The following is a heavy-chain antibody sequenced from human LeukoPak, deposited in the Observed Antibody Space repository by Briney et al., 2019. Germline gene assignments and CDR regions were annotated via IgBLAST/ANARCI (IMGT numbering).Heavy chain of an antibody. J-gene: IGHJ3*02. CDR2: ISPSGGST. CDR1: GYTFTSNY. CDR3: ARGSLGGSYSSGAFDI. Sequence: ASVKVSCKAFGYTFTSNYMHWVRQAPGQGPEWMGVISPSGGSTTYAQKFQGRVTLTRDMSTSTDYLELSSLRSEDTAVYYCARGSLGGSYSSGAFDIWGQGTMVTVSS. V-gene: IGHV1-46*01. D-gene: IGHD1-26*01.